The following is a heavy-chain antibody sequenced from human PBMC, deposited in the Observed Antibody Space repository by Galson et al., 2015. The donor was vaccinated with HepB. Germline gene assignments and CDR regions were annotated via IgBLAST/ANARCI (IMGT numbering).Heavy chain of an antibody. V-gene: IGHV3-74*01. CDR3: ARVLAAAGIGGFDAFDI. D-gene: IGHD6-13*01. CDR2: INSGGSST. CDR1: GFTFSSYW. Sequence: SLRLSCAASGFTFSSYWMHWVRQAPGKGLVWVSRINSGGSSTSYADSVKGRFTISRDNAKNTLYLQMNSLRAEDTAVYYCARVLAAAGIGGFDAFDIWGQGTMVTVSS. J-gene: IGHJ3*02.